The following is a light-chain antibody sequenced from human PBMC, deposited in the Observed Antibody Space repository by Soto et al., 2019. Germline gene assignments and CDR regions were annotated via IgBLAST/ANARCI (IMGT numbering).Light chain of an antibody. V-gene: IGKV1-39*01. CDR3: QQSYSTPPFT. CDR2: AAS. J-gene: IGKJ5*01. Sequence: DIQMTQSPSSLSASVGDRVTITCRASQSISSYLNWYQQKPGKAPKLLIYAASSLQSGVTSRFSGSRSATDFTLTISSLQPEDFATYYCQQSYSTPPFTFGQGTRLEIK. CDR1: QSISSY.